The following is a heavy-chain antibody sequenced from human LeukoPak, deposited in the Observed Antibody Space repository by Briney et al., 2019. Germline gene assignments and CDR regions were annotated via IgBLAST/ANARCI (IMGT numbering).Heavy chain of an antibody. CDR1: GYTFTGYY. CDR3: ARGGVPKVGSSWYRPSYYGMDV. D-gene: IGHD6-13*01. CDR2: INPNSGGT. Sequence: GASVKVSCKASGYTFTGYYTHWVRQAPGQGLEWMGWINPNSGGTNYAQKFQGWVTMTRDTSISTAYMELSRLRSDDTAVYYCARGGVPKVGSSWYRPSYYGMDVWGKGTTVTVSS. V-gene: IGHV1-2*04. J-gene: IGHJ6*04.